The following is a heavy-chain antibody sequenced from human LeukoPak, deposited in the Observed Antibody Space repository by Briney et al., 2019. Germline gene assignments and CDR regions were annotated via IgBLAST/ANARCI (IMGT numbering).Heavy chain of an antibody. Sequence: GSLRLSCVGSGFTFNDYWIHWVRQAPGKGLVWVSAIKTDGSAMQYADSVKGRFTISRDNAKNSLYLQMNSLRAEDTAVYYCARDGRGLGNYFDYWGQGTLVTVSS. CDR2: IKTDGSAM. V-gene: IGHV3-74*03. CDR3: ARDGRGLGNYFDY. D-gene: IGHD3-10*01. J-gene: IGHJ4*02. CDR1: GFTFNDYW.